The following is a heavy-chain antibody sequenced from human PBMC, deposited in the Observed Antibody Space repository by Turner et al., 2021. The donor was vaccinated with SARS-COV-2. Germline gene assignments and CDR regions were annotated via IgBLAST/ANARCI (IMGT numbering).Heavy chain of an antibody. CDR1: GFTFSSYW. J-gene: IGHJ4*02. CDR3: ARDLLGYSYGSDY. CDR2: IQQDGSEK. V-gene: IGHV3-7*03. D-gene: IGHD5-18*01. Sequence: EVQLVESGGGLVQPGGSLRLSCAASGFTFSSYWMTWVRQTPGKGLEWVANIQQDGSEKYYVDSVKGRFTISRDNAKNSLYLQMNSLRAEDTAVYYCARDLLGYSYGSDYWGQGTLVTDSS.